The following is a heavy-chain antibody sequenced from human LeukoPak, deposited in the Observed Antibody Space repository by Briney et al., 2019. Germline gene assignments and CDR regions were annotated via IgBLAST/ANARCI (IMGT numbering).Heavy chain of an antibody. V-gene: IGHV1-46*01. CDR3: VRVGDYFDY. J-gene: IGHJ4*02. Sequence: VASVKVSCKASGYTFTSYYIHWVRQAPGQGLEWMGIIYPSGGSTTYAQQFQGRVTMTSDTSTSTVHMELRSLRSEDTGVYYCVRVGDYFDYWGQGTLVTVSS. CDR2: IYPSGGST. D-gene: IGHD4-17*01. CDR1: GYTFTSYY.